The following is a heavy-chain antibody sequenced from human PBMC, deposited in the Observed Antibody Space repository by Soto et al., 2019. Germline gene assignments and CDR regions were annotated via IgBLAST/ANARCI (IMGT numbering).Heavy chain of an antibody. CDR2: IIPIFGTA. V-gene: IGHV1-69*06. CDR1: GGTFSSYA. Sequence: QVKLVQSGAEVQKPGCSVKVSCKASGGTFSSYAISWVRQAPGQGLEWMGGIIPIFGTANYAKKFKGRVTITAYKSTSTAYMELSSLRSEDTAVYYCERDTVAGTESNWFDPGGQGTLVTVSS. D-gene: IGHD6-19*01. CDR3: ERDTVAGTESNWFDP. J-gene: IGHJ5*02.